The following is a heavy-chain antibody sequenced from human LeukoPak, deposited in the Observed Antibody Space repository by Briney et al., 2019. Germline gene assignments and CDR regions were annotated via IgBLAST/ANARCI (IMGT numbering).Heavy chain of an antibody. D-gene: IGHD6-19*01. CDR3: AKAPSGWYGY. CDR1: GFTFSSYG. V-gene: IGHV3-30*02. CDR2: IGYDGSNK. J-gene: IGHJ4*02. Sequence: GGSLRLSCAASGFTFSSYGIHWVRQAPGKGLEWVTFIGYDGSNKLYVDSVKGRFTISRDNSKNTVYLQMNSLRAEDTAVYYCAKAPSGWYGYWGQGTLVIVSS.